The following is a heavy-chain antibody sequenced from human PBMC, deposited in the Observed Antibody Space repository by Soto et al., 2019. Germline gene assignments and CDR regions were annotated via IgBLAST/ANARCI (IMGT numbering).Heavy chain of an antibody. J-gene: IGHJ4*02. CDR3: AHIVVAGLGYYFHY. Sequence: QITLKESGPTLVKPTQPLTLTCTFSGFSLSSTRMAVGWIRQPPGKALEWLALIYWDDDKRYSPFLKSRLTTTTDTSKHQVVLTMSNMDPVDTARYYCAHIVVAGLGYYFHYWGQGTLVTVSS. V-gene: IGHV2-5*02. CDR2: IYWDDDK. D-gene: IGHD6-19*01. CDR1: GFSLSSTRMA.